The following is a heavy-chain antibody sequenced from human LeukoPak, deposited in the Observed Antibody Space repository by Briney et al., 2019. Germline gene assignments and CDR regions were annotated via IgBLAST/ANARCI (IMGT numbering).Heavy chain of an antibody. Sequence: ASVKVSCKVSGYTLTELSMHWVRQAPGKGLEWMGGFDPEDGETIYAQKFQGRVTMTEDTSTDTAYMELSSLRSEGTAVYYCAREVRGAHLFDYWGQGTLVTVSS. CDR3: AREVRGAHLFDY. D-gene: IGHD1-26*01. J-gene: IGHJ4*02. CDR1: GYTLTELS. CDR2: FDPEDGET. V-gene: IGHV1-24*01.